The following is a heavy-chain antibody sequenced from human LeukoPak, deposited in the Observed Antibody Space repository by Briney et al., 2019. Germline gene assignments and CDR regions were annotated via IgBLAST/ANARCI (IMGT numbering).Heavy chain of an antibody. CDR1: GFTFSGSA. V-gene: IGHV3-73*01. Sequence: GGSLRLSCAASGFTFSGSAMHWVRQASGKGLEWVGRIRSKANSYATAYAASVKGRFTISRDDSKNTAYLQMNSLKTEDTAVYYCTRSSVAGHLNYWGQGTLVTVPS. CDR3: TRSSVAGHLNY. D-gene: IGHD6-19*01. J-gene: IGHJ4*02. CDR2: IRSKANSYAT.